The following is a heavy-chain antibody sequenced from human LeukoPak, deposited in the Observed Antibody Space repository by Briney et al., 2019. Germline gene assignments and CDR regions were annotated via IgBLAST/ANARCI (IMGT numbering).Heavy chain of an antibody. V-gene: IGHV5-51*01. Sequence: GESLKISCKGSGYRFTSYWIGWVRPMPDKGLEWMGIVYPGGSGTRYSPSFQGQVTISADKSINTAYLQWQWNSLKASDTAMYYCVRVRLDCSGGTCLDFDYWGQGTLVAVSS. CDR1: GYRFTSYW. J-gene: IGHJ4*02. CDR3: VRVRLDCSGGTCLDFDY. CDR2: VYPGGSGT. D-gene: IGHD2-15*01.